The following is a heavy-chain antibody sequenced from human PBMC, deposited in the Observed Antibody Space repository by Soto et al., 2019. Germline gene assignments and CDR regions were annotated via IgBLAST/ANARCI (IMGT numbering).Heavy chain of an antibody. CDR3: ERDLRGIVGATHDYGMDV. J-gene: IGHJ6*02. CDR1: GYTFTGYY. CDR2: INPNSGGT. V-gene: IGHV1-2*04. D-gene: IGHD1-26*01. Sequence: QVQLVQSGAEVKKPGASVKVSCKASGYTFTGYYMHWVRQAPGQGLEWMGWINPNSGGTNYAQKFQGWVTMTRDTSISTAYMELSRLRSDDTAVYYCERDLRGIVGATHDYGMDVWGQGTTVTVSS.